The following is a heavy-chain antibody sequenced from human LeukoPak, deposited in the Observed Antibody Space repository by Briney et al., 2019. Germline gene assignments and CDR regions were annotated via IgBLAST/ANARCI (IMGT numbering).Heavy chain of an antibody. D-gene: IGHD4-17*01. V-gene: IGHV1-46*01. CDR1: GHTFTDYY. CDR2: INPSGCNT. CDR3: ARAQGYGDCDY. J-gene: IGHJ4*02. Sequence: SVTVSCKASGHTFTDYYIHWVRQAPGQGLEWMGIINPSGCNTKYAEKFQARVTMTRDTSTSTVYMDLSSLRSEDTAVYYCARAQGYGDCDYWGQGTLVTVSS.